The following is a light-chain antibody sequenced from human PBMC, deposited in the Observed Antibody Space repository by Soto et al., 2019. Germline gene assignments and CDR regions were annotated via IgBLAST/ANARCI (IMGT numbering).Light chain of an antibody. V-gene: IGLV2-8*02. CDR3: ASDAGSDNYV. CDR1: SNDVGAYNS. J-gene: IGLJ1*01. CDR2: EVT. Sequence: QSVLTKPASAYRFPGQSVPITYTRSSNDVGAYNSVSWYQQHPGKAPRLIIYEVTKRPSGVPDRFSGSKSANTASLTVSGLQADDEADYFCASDAGSDNYVFGTGTKVTVL.